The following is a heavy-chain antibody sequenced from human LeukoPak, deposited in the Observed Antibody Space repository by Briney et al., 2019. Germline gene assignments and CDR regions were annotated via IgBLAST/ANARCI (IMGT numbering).Heavy chain of an antibody. D-gene: IGHD2-15*01. CDR2: INPNSGGT. CDR1: GYTFTGYY. J-gene: IGHJ4*02. CDR3: AREGGYCSGGSCPFDF. Sequence: ASVKVSCKASGYTFTGYYMHWVRQAPGQGLEWMGCINPNSGGTKYALKFQGRVTMSRDTSVSTGYMALIRLRPDDTAVYYCAREGGYCSGGSCPFDFWGQGTLVTVSS. V-gene: IGHV1-2*02.